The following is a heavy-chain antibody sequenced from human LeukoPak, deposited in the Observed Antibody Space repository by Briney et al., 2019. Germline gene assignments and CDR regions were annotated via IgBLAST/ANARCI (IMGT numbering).Heavy chain of an antibody. D-gene: IGHD3-10*01. J-gene: IGHJ4*02. CDR1: GYTFTGYY. Sequence: GASVKVSCKASGYTFTGYYMHWVRQAPGQGLEWMGWINPNSGGTNYAQKFQGRVTMTRDTSISTAYMELSRLRSDDTAVYYCARDRYGSGSYYEGDDYWGQGTLVTVSS. CDR3: ARDRYGSGSYYEGDDY. V-gene: IGHV1-2*02. CDR2: INPNSGGT.